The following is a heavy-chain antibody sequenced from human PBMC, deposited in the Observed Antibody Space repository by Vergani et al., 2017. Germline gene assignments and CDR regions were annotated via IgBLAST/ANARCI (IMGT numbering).Heavy chain of an antibody. D-gene: IGHD6-13*01. CDR2: IWYDGSNK. CDR1: GFTFSDYY. CDR3: ARDSAYSSSFIDY. J-gene: IGHJ4*02. Sequence: QVQLVESGGGLVKPGGSLRLSCAASGFTFSDYYMSWIRQAPGKGLEWVAVIWYDGSNKYYADSVKGRFTISRDNSKNTLYLQMNSLRAEDTAVYYCARDSAYSSSFIDYWGQGTLVTVSS. V-gene: IGHV3-33*08.